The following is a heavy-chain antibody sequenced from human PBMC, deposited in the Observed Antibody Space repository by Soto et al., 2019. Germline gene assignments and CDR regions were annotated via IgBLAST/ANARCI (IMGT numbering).Heavy chain of an antibody. CDR3: ARTARVCSGDTCGSYYYGMDV. CDR1: GFTLSSYS. Sequence: EVQLVESGGGLIQPGGSLRLSCAASGFTLSSYSMNWVRQAPGKGREWISYISGSSGTVYYAASVKGRFTFSRDNAKNSLYLQMNSLRDEYTAFYYCARTARVCSGDTCGSYYYGMDVWGQGTTVTVSS. J-gene: IGHJ6*02. D-gene: IGHD2-15*01. V-gene: IGHV3-48*02. CDR2: ISGSSGTV.